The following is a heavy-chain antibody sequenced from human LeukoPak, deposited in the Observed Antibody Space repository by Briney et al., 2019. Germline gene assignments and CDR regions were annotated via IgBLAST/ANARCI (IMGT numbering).Heavy chain of an antibody. CDR2: ISGGGGST. D-gene: IGHD5-18*01. J-gene: IGHJ4*02. CDR1: GFTFSSYA. Sequence: GGSLRLSCAASGFTFSSYAMSWVRQAPGKGLEWVSAISGGGGSTYYADSVKGRFTISRDDSKNTLYLQMNSLRAEDTAVYYCADRNGYTYAYWGQGTLVTVSS. CDR3: ADRNGYTYAY. V-gene: IGHV3-23*01.